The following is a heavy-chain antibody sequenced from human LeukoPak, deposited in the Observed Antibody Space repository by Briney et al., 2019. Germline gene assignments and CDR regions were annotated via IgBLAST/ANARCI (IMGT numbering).Heavy chain of an antibody. CDR1: GGTFSSYA. CDR3: ARSIVVVPAAILQNWFDP. D-gene: IGHD2-2*02. CDR2: ISAYNGNT. J-gene: IGHJ5*02. Sequence: ASVKVSCKASGGTFSSYAISWVRQAPGQGLEWMGWISAYNGNTNYAQKLQGRVTMTTDTSTSTAYMELRSLRSDDTAVYYCARSIVVVPAAILQNWFDPWGQGTLVTVSS. V-gene: IGHV1-18*01.